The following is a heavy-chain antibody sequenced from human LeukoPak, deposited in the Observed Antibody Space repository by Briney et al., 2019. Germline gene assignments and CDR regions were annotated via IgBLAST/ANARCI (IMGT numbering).Heavy chain of an antibody. V-gene: IGHV4-34*01. CDR3: ARHGVWDYYDSSGYSNWFDP. CDR2: INHSGST. CDR1: RFTFSTYW. Sequence: PGGSLRLSCAASRFTFSTYWMSWVRQAPGKGLEWIGEINHSGSTNYNPSLKSRVTISVDTSKNQFSLKLSSVTAADTAVYYCARHGVWDYYDSSGYSNWFDPWGQGTLVTVSS. J-gene: IGHJ5*02. D-gene: IGHD3-22*01.